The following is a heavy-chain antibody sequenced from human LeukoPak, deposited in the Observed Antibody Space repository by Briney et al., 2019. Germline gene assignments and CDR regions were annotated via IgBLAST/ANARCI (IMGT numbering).Heavy chain of an antibody. CDR2: IIPIFGTA. Sequence: SVKVSCKASGYTFTSYGISWVRQAPEQGLEWMGGIIPIFGTANYAQKFQGRVTITADESTSTAYMELSSLRSEDTAVYYCARSLYYYDSSGSSPLDYWGQGTLVTVSS. CDR3: ARSLYYYDSSGSSPLDY. J-gene: IGHJ4*02. CDR1: GYTFTSYG. D-gene: IGHD3-22*01. V-gene: IGHV1-69*13.